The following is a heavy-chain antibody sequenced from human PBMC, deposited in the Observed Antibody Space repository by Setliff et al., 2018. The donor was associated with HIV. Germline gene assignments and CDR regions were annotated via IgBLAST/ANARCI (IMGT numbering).Heavy chain of an antibody. J-gene: IGHJ6*03. Sequence: PSETLSLTCSVSGASITSHNWSWIRQAAGKGLEWIGRIYTRVNTNYNPSLRSRVTMSVDTSKNQFSLKVTSVTAADTAVYYCTRDLWGDDSYYNNMDVWGKGTTVTVSS. CDR1: GASITSHN. V-gene: IGHV4-4*07. CDR3: TRDLWGDDSYYNNMDV. D-gene: IGHD2-21*02. CDR2: IYTRVNT.